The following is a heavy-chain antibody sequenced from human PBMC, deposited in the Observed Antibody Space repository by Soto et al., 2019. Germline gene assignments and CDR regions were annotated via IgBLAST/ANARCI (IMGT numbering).Heavy chain of an antibody. CDR1: GYTFTSYY. CDR3: ARQLAYCGGDCFTEPVDY. V-gene: IGHV1-2*02. CDR2: INPNSGDT. D-gene: IGHD2-21*02. Sequence: QAQLVQSGAEVKRPGASVKVSCEASGYTFTSYYLHWVRQAPGQGLEWMGWINPNSGDTKYAQKFRGRVTMTRATSITTAYMEVHMLTADDTAVYYCARQLAYCGGDCFTEPVDYWGKGTLVNVSS. J-gene: IGHJ4*02.